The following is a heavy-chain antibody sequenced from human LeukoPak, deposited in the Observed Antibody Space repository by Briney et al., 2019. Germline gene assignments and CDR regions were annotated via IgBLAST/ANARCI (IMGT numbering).Heavy chain of an antibody. CDR2: IRYDGSNK. D-gene: IGHD6-19*01. Sequence: GGSLRLYCAASGFPFSSYGMHWVRQAPGKGLEGVAFIRYDGSNKYYADSVKGRFTISRDNSKNTLYLHMNSLRAEDTAVYYCAKGIAVAGIYYFDYWGQGTLVTVSS. V-gene: IGHV3-30*02. J-gene: IGHJ4*02. CDR1: GFPFSSYG. CDR3: AKGIAVAGIYYFDY.